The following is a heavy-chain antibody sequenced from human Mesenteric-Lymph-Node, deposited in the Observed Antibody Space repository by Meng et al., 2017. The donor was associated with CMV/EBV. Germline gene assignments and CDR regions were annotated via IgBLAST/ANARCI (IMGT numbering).Heavy chain of an antibody. CDR3: ARDNVNPEGFDP. J-gene: IGHJ5*02. D-gene: IGHD2/OR15-2a*01. CDR1: GYTFIDFY. V-gene: IGHV1-2*06. CDR2: INPNSGVS. Sequence: QVQLVQSGAEVKKPGASVRVYCKASGYTFIDFYIHWVRQAPGQGLEWMGRINPNSGVSNSAQNFQGRVTMTRDTSISTAYMELGRLTSDDTAVYYCARDNVNPEGFDPWGQGTLVTVSS.